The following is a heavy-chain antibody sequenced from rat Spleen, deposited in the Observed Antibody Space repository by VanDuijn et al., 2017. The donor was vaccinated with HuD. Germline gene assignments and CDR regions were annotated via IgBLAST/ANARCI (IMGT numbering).Heavy chain of an antibody. V-gene: IGHV5-29*01. CDR3: ARRHYGYTDYFDY. Sequence: EVQLVESGGGLVQPGRSLKLSCAASGFTFSDYGMAWVRQAPTKGLEWVATISYGYISGPSSTYYRDSVKGRFTISRDNAKSTLSLQMDSLRSEDTATYYCARRHYGYTDYFDYWGQGVMVTVSS. CDR2: ISYGYISGPSST. CDR1: GFTFSDYG. D-gene: IGHD1-9*01. J-gene: IGHJ2*01.